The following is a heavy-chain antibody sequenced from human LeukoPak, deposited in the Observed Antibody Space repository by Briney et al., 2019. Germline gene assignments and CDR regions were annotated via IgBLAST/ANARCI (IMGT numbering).Heavy chain of an antibody. D-gene: IGHD4-11*01. CDR2: IYSGGST. V-gene: IGHV3-66*02. J-gene: IGHJ3*02. CDR3: ARLDHYRGAFDI. Sequence: GGSLRLSCAASGFTVSSNYMSWVRQAPGEGLEWVSVIYSGGSTYYADSVKGRFTISRDNSKNTLYLQMNSLRAEDTAVYYCARLDHYRGAFDIWGQGTMVTVSS. CDR1: GFTVSSNY.